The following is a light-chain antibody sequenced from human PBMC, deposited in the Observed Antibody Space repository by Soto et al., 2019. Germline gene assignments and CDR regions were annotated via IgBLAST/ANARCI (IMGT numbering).Light chain of an antibody. V-gene: IGKV1-12*01. CDR3: QQANSYPWT. CDR1: QGVSDW. CDR2: GSS. J-gene: IGKJ1*01. Sequence: DIQMTPSPSSVSASVGDSVTITCRASQGVSDWVAWYQQKPGEAPKLLIYGSSSLLSGVPSRFSRTRSGTDFTLTISSLQPEDFATYYCQQANSYPWTFGQGTKVDIK.